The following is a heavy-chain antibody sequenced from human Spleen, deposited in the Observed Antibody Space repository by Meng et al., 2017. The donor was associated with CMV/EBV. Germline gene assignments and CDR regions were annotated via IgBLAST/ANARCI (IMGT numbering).Heavy chain of an antibody. V-gene: IGHV4-34*01. CDR1: SFSGYY. D-gene: IGHD2-2*02. CDR2: INHSGST. J-gene: IGHJ5*02. CDR3: ARDLGYCSSTSCYNLAFDP. Sequence: SFSGYYWTWIRQPPGKGLEWIGEINHSGSTNYNTSLTSRVTISVDTSKNQFSLKLSSVTAADTAVYYCARDLGYCSSTSCYNLAFDPWGQGTLVTVSS.